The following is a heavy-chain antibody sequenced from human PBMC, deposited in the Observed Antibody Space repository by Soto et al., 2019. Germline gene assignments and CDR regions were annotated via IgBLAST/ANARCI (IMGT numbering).Heavy chain of an antibody. CDR2: VSTSGRST. CDR3: VKQAHGLDGVAFDY. V-gene: IGHV3-64D*06. CDR1: GFIFSEST. J-gene: IGHJ4*02. D-gene: IGHD2-15*01. Sequence: GGSLRLSCSASGFIFSESTIYWVRQVPGKGLEAISAVSTSGRSTYYADSVKDRFTISRDNSKNTLFLQMGSLRPEDTAIYYCVKQAHGLDGVAFDYWGQGTQVTVS.